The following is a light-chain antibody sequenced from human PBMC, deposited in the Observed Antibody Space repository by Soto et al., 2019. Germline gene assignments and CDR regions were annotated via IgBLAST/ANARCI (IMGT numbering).Light chain of an antibody. J-gene: IGKJ1*01. CDR1: HLVKKNY. CDR3: QQYLTSPKT. V-gene: IGKV3-20*01. Sequence: EIVLTQSPGTLSLSPGEGTTLSCTASHLVKKNYLAWYQQKAGQAPRLLIYAASARATGIPDRFSGRGSGTDFTLTISRLEPEDFAVYYCQQYLTSPKTFGQGTKVDIK. CDR2: AAS.